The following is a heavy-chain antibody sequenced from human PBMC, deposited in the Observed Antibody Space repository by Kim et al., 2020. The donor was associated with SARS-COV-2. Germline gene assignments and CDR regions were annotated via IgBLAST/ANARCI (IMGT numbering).Heavy chain of an antibody. V-gene: IGHV3-23*01. CDR2: IGGSGGTT. J-gene: IGHJ3*02. CDR1: GFTFSRFA. CDR3: AKVVSGGYVWTDAFVI. Sequence: GGSLRLSCATSGFTFSRFAMNWFRQAPWKGLECVSAIGGSGGTTYYAESVKDRFTISRDNSKNTVFLQMRSLRVEDTAVYYCAKVVSGGYVWTDAFVIWG. D-gene: IGHD1-26*01.